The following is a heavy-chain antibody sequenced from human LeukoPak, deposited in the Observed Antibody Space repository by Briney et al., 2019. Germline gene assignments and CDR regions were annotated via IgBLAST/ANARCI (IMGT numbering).Heavy chain of an antibody. CDR2: ISGYNGNT. Sequence: PGASVKVSCKASGYTFTSYGISWVRQAPGQGLEWMGWISGYNGNTNYAQKLQGRVTMTTDTSTSTAYMELRSLRSDDTAVYYCARDLRVYSSGWSTLGYWGQGTLVTVSS. CDR1: GYTFTSYG. D-gene: IGHD6-19*01. CDR3: ARDLRVYSSGWSTLGY. V-gene: IGHV1-18*01. J-gene: IGHJ4*02.